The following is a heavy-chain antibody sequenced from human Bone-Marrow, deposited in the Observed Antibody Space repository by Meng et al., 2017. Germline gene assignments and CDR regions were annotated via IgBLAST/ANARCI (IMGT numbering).Heavy chain of an antibody. D-gene: IGHD2-8*01. CDR2: INPSGGST. V-gene: IGHV1-46*01. J-gene: IGHJ6*02. Sequence: ASVKVSCKASGYTFTSYYMHWVRQAPGQGLEWMGIINPSGGSTSYAQKFQGRVTMTRDTSTSTVYMELSGLRSEDTAVYYCARRHRLNYYYYGTDVWGQGTTVTVSS. CDR1: GYTFTSYY. CDR3: ARRHRLNYYYYGTDV.